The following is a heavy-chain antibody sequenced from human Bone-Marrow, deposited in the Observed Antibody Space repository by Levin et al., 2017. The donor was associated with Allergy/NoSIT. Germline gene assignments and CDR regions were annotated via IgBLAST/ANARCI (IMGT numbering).Heavy chain of an antibody. Sequence: GESLKISCAASGFTFNSYAMSWVRQAPGKGLEWVSGISGSGGRTYYADSVKGRFTISRDNSKNTLYLQMNSLRAEDTAVYYCAKDRGADYYDSSGTWGQGTLVTVSS. CDR3: AKDRGADYYDSSGT. J-gene: IGHJ5*02. CDR2: ISGSGGRT. V-gene: IGHV3-23*01. D-gene: IGHD3-22*01. CDR1: GFTFNSYA.